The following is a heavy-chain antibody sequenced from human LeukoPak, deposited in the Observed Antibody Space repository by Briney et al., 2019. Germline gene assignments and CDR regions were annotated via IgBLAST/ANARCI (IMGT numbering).Heavy chain of an antibody. CDR3: ARVGSTPAKFDH. D-gene: IGHD2-2*01. J-gene: IGHJ4*02. CDR1: GVSFGRYS. V-gene: IGHV4-34*01. Sequence: PSETLSLTCAVSGVSFGRYSWTWIRQSPGKGLECIGEINFSGSTKYNPSLKSRVTMSVDTSKNQFSLQLASVTAAATAIYFCARVGSTPAKFDHWGQGTLVTVSS. CDR2: INFSGST.